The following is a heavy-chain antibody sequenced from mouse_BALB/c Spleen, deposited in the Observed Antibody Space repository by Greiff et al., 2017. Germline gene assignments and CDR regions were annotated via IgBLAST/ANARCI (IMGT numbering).Heavy chain of an antibody. V-gene: IGHV5-6-3*01. J-gene: IGHJ2*01. Sequence: EVKLQESGGGLVQPGGSLKLSCAASGFTFSSYGMSWVRPTPDKRLELVATINSNGGSTYYPDSVKGRFTISRDNAKNTLYLQMSSLKSEDTAMYYCARAMNYVDYWGQGTTLTVSS. CDR2: INSNGGST. CDR3: ARAMNYVDY. CDR1: GFTFSSYG.